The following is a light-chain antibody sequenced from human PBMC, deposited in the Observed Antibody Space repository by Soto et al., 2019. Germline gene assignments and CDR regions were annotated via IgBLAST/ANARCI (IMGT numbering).Light chain of an antibody. CDR2: KAS. J-gene: IGKJ1*01. CDR1: QSISSW. Sequence: DIQMTQSPSTLSASVGDRVTITCRASQSISSWLAWYQQKPGKAPKLLIYKASSLESGVQSRFSGSGSGTEFTLTISVLQHDDFATYYCQQYNSYARTFCQGTKVEIK. CDR3: QQYNSYART. V-gene: IGKV1-5*03.